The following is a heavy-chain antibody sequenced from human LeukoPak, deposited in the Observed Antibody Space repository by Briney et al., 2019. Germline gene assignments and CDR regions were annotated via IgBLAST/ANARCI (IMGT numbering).Heavy chain of an antibody. J-gene: IGHJ5*02. CDR1: GGSISSYY. Sequence: TSETLSLTCTVSGGSISSYYWSWIRQPAGKGLEWIGRIYTSGSITYNPSLKSRVSMSVDTSKNQFSLKLSSVTAADTAVYYCARDSGTTGAVKFDPWGQGTLVTVSS. V-gene: IGHV4-4*07. CDR2: IYTSGSI. CDR3: ARDSGTTGAVKFDP. D-gene: IGHD3-10*01.